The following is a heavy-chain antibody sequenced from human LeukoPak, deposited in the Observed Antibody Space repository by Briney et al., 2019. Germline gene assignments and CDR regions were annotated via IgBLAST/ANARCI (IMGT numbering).Heavy chain of an antibody. CDR1: GFTFSDYY. V-gene: IGHV3-11*04. D-gene: IGHD3-10*01. CDR2: ISSSGSTI. CDR3: ARESRPNWFHKPSLFDY. Sequence: KPGGSLRLSCAASGFTFSDYYMSWIRQAPGKGLEWVSYISSSGSTIYYADSVKGRFTISRDNAKNSLYLQMNSLRAEDTAVYYCARESRPNWFHKPSLFDYWGQGTLVTVSS. J-gene: IGHJ4*02.